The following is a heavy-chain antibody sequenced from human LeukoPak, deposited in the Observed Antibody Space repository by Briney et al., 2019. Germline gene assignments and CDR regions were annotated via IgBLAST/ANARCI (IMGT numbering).Heavy chain of an antibody. D-gene: IGHD2-15*01. CDR3: ARMVVDVTRWFDP. J-gene: IGHJ5*02. CDR1: GDSMSSSRFS. V-gene: IGHV4-30-2*01. Sequence: PSETLSLTCDVSGDSMSSSRFSWSWLRQPPGKGLEWIGYSYHGGSTHYNPSLQSRVTISVVRSKKQFSLNLHSVTAADTAVYYCARMVVDVTRWFDPWGQGTLVTVSS. CDR2: SYHGGST.